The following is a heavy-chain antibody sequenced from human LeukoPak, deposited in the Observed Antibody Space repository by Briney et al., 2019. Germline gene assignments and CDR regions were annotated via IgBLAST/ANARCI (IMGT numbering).Heavy chain of an antibody. Sequence: GGSLRLSCAASGFSVSSNYMNWVRQAPGMGLEWVSAIYTGGTTHYADSVKGRFTISRDNSKNTLYLQMNSLRAEDSAVYFCARDKLGSGYSSDFDCWGQGTLVTVSS. J-gene: IGHJ4*02. D-gene: IGHD6-19*01. CDR1: GFSVSSNY. CDR2: IYTGGTT. CDR3: ARDKLGSGYSSDFDC. V-gene: IGHV3-66*02.